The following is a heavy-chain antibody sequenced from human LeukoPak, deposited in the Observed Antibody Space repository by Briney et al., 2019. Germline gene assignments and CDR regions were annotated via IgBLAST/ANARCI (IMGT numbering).Heavy chain of an antibody. CDR1: GGTFSSYA. Sequence: SVKVSCKASGGTFSSYAISWVRQAPGQGLEWMGGIIPTFGPANYARKFQGRVTITADESTSTAYMELSSLRSEDTAVYYCATIAVAGIHYFDYWGQGTLVTVSS. CDR2: IIPTFGPA. CDR3: ATIAVAGIHYFDY. V-gene: IGHV1-69*13. J-gene: IGHJ4*02. D-gene: IGHD6-19*01.